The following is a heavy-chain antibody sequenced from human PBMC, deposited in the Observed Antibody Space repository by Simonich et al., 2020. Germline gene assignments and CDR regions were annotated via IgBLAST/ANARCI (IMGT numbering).Heavy chain of an antibody. J-gene: IGHJ3*02. CDR1: GYTFTSYD. Sequence: QVQLVQYGAEVKKTGASVKVSCKASGYTFTSYDINWVLQATGQGLEGMGWMNPNRGNPGYAQKFQGRVTMTRNTSISTAYMELSSLRSEDTAVYYCARGPFDIWGQGTMVTVSS. V-gene: IGHV1-8*01. CDR3: ARGPFDI. CDR2: MNPNRGNP.